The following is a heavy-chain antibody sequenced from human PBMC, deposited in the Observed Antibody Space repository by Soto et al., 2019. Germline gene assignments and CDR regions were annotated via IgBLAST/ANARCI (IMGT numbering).Heavy chain of an antibody. J-gene: IGHJ6*03. CDR3: ARRARPDFYYMDV. CDR2: FSSNGVGT. D-gene: IGHD6-6*01. CDR1: GFTLSGYA. V-gene: IGHV3-64*01. Sequence: EVQLAESGGGLAQPGGSLNLSWGALGFTLSGYARDWVAQAPGKGLEYVSVFSSNGVGTYYANSVQGRFTISRDNSKNTVYLQMGSLRPEDMAVYYCARRARPDFYYMDVWGKGTTVTVSS.